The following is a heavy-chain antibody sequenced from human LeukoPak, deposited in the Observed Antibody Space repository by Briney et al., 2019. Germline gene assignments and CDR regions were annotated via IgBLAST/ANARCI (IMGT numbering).Heavy chain of an antibody. Sequence: GGSLRLSCAASGFAFSTYWMDGVRQSPGKGLEGVGNINQDGSVKHYVDSVRGRFTISRDNARNSVYLQMSAMRVEDTAVYYCTRDFVFWGQGSLVTASS. J-gene: IGHJ4*02. CDR3: TRDFVF. V-gene: IGHV3-7*01. D-gene: IGHD3-3*01. CDR2: INQDGSVK. CDR1: GFAFSTYW.